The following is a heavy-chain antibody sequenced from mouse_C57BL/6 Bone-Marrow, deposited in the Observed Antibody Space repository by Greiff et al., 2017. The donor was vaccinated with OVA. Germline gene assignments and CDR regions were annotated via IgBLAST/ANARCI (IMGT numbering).Heavy chain of an antibody. J-gene: IGHJ4*01. D-gene: IGHD2-5*01. CDR3: TRGYSNYYAMDY. Sequence: QVHVKQSGAELVRPVASVTLSCKASGYTFTDYEMHWVKQTPVHGLEWIGAIDPETGGTAYNQKFKGKAILTADKSSSTAYMELRSLTSEDSAVYYCTRGYSNYYAMDYWGQGTSVTVSS. CDR1: GYTFTDYE. CDR2: IDPETGGT. V-gene: IGHV1-15*01.